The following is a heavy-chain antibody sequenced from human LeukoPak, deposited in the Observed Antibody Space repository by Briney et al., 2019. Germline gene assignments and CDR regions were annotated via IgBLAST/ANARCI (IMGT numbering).Heavy chain of an antibody. V-gene: IGHV1-8*01. D-gene: IGHD2-21*02. Sequence: GASVKVSCKASGYTFTSYDINWVRQATGQGLEWMGWMNPNSGNTGYAQKFQGRVTMTRNTSISTAYMELSSLRSEDTAVYYCARAVVVTAIRGELGSAFDIWGQGTMVTVSS. J-gene: IGHJ3*02. CDR3: ARAVVVTAIRGELGSAFDI. CDR1: GYTFTSYD. CDR2: MNPNSGNT.